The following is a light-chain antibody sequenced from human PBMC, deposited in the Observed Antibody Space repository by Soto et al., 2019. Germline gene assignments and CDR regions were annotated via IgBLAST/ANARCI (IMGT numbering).Light chain of an antibody. V-gene: IGKV3-11*01. CDR1: PSVTNY. CDR2: GAF. Sequence: EIVLTQSPATLSLSPEERATLSCRASPSVTNYLAWYQQKPGQAPRLLIYGAFNRATGIPARFSGSGSGTDFTLTISSLEPEDFAVYYCQQRNIWPPVPFGQGTRLEIK. CDR3: QQRNIWPPVP. J-gene: IGKJ5*01.